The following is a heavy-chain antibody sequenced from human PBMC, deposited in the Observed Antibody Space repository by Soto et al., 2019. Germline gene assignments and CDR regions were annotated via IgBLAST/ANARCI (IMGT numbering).Heavy chain of an antibody. Sequence: QVQLQESGPGLVKPSQTLSLICTVSGGSINSGGYYWNWIRQHPGKGPEWIGYIFYSGSTYYNPSVRIRVTITADTYDNQFSLNLRSVTAGDTAVYFCARGYRQSGDSSSGVFDYWGQGTLVNVSS. J-gene: IGHJ4*02. CDR2: IFYSGST. CDR1: GGSINSGGYY. V-gene: IGHV4-31*03. CDR3: ARGYRQSGDSSSGVFDY. D-gene: IGHD6-13*01.